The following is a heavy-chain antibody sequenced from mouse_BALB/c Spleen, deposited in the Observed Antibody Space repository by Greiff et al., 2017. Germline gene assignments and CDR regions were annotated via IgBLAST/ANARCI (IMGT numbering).Heavy chain of an antibody. CDR3: ARGGGSRRYFDV. Sequence: DVHLVESGGDLVKPGGSLKLSCAASGFTFSSYGMSWVRQTPDKRLEWVATISSGGSYTYYPDSVKGRFTISRDNAKNTLYLQMSSLKSEDTAMYYCARGGGSRRYFDVWGAGTTVTVSS. V-gene: IGHV5-6*01. CDR1: GFTFSSYG. CDR2: ISSGGSYT. J-gene: IGHJ1*01.